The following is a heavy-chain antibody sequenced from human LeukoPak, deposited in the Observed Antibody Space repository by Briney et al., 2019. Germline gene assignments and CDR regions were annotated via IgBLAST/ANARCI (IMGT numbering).Heavy chain of an antibody. J-gene: IGHJ4*02. CDR3: AKRDSSGSYPYYFDY. Sequence: GGSLRFSCAASGFTVSSNYMSWVRQAPGKGLEWVSVIYSGGSTYYADSVKGRFTISRDNSKDTLYLQMSSLRVEDTATYYCAKRDSSGSYPYYFDYWGQGTLVTVSS. V-gene: IGHV3-53*01. D-gene: IGHD3-22*01. CDR1: GFTVSSNY. CDR2: IYSGGST.